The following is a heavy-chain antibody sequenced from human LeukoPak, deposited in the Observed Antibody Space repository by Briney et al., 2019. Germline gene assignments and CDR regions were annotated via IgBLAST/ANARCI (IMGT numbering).Heavy chain of an antibody. Sequence: ASVKVSCKASGYTFTGYYMHWVRQAPGQGLEWMGWINPNSGGTNYAQKFQGRVTMTRDTSISTAYMELSRLRSDDTAVYYCARVQLVREAFDIWGQGTMVTVSS. CDR3: ARVQLVREAFDI. V-gene: IGHV1-2*02. CDR2: INPNSGGT. D-gene: IGHD6-6*01. J-gene: IGHJ3*02. CDR1: GYTFTGYY.